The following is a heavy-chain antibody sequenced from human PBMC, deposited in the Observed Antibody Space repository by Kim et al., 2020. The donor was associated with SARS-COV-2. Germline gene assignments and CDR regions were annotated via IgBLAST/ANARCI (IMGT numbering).Heavy chain of an antibody. D-gene: IGHD6-19*01. CDR3: ATQYSSGLYYFDY. V-gene: IGHV3-21*01. CDR1: GFTFSSYS. CDR2: ISSSSSYI. J-gene: IGHJ4*02. Sequence: GGSLRLSCAASGFTFSSYSMNWVRQAPGKGLEWVSSISSSSSYIYYADSVKGRFTISRDNAKNSLYLQMNSLRAEDTAVYYCATQYSSGLYYFDYWGQVTLVTVSS.